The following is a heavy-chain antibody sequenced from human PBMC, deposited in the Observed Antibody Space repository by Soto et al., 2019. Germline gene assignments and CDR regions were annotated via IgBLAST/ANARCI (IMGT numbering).Heavy chain of an antibody. CDR1: GGTFSSHA. CDR2: IIPIFGTA. CDR3: ARPPVGATHQAGY. J-gene: IGHJ4*02. D-gene: IGHD1-26*01. Sequence: SVKVSCKASGGTFSSHAISWVRQAPGQGLEWMGGIIPIFGTANYAQKFQGRVTITADESTSTAYMELSSLRSEDTAVYYCARPPVGATHQAGYWGQGTLVNVSS. V-gene: IGHV1-69*13.